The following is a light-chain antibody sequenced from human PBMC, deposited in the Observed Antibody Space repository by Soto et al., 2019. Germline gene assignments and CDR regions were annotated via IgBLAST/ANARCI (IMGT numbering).Light chain of an antibody. J-gene: IGKJ1*01. Sequence: EIVLTQSPGTLSFSPGERATLSCRASQSVSSSYLAWYQQKPGQGPRLLIYGASSRATGIPDRFSGSGSGTDFTLTISRLEPEDFAVYYCQQYGSSPWTFGQGTKVDIK. V-gene: IGKV3-20*01. CDR3: QQYGSSPWT. CDR1: QSVSSSY. CDR2: GAS.